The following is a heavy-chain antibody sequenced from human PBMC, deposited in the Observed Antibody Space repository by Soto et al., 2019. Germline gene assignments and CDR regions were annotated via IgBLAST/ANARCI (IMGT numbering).Heavy chain of an antibody. CDR3: ARGIRFRKHDY. CDR2: INHSGST. Sequence: SETLSLTCAVYGGSFSGYYCSWIRQPPGKGLEWIGEINHSGSTNYNPSLKSRVTISVDTSKNQFSLKLSSVTAADTAVYYCARGIRFRKHDYWGQGTLVTVSS. CDR1: GGSFSGYY. D-gene: IGHD3-3*01. J-gene: IGHJ4*02. V-gene: IGHV4-34*01.